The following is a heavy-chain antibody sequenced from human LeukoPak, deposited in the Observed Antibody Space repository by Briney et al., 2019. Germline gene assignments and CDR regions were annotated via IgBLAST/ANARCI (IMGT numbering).Heavy chain of an antibody. J-gene: IGHJ3*02. D-gene: IGHD3-22*01. CDR3: ARGSTVVVITEGDDAFDI. V-gene: IGHV3-21*01. Sequence: GGSLRLSCAASGFTFSSYSMNWVRQAPGKGLEWVSSISSSSSYIYYADSVKGRFTISRDNAKNSLYLQMNSLRAEDTAVYYCARGSTVVVITEGDDAFDIWGQGTMVTVSS. CDR1: GFTFSSYS. CDR2: ISSSSSYI.